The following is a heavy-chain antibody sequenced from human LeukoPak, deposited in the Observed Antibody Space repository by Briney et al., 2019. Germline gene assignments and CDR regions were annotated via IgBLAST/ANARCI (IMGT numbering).Heavy chain of an antibody. Sequence: PSETLSLTCTFSGGSISSYHWNWIRQTPGKGLEWIGYMYYTGVSNYNPSLKSRVAISVDSSKNQFSLKVTSVTAADTAIHYCTTIKRGDIFGYFDFWGQGALVTVSS. J-gene: IGHJ4*02. CDR1: GGSISSYH. D-gene: IGHD5-18*01. V-gene: IGHV4-59*01. CDR2: MYYTGVS. CDR3: TTIKRGDIFGYFDF.